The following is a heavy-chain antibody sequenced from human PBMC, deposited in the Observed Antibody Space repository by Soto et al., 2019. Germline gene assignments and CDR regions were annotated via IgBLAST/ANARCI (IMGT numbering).Heavy chain of an antibody. J-gene: IGHJ4*02. D-gene: IGHD3-10*01. V-gene: IGHV4-59*08. CDR2: IYYSGST. CDR1: GGSISSSY. Sequence: SETLSLTCTVSGGSISSSYWSWIRQPPGKGLEWIGYIYYSGSTNYNPSLKSRVTISVDTSKNQFSLKLSSVTAADTAVYYCARTMVRGVISPPQYYFDYWGQGTLVTVSS. CDR3: ARTMVRGVISPPQYYFDY.